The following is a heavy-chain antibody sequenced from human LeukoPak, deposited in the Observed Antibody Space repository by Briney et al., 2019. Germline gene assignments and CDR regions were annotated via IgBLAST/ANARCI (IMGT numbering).Heavy chain of an antibody. D-gene: IGHD3-22*01. CDR1: GGTFSSYA. Sequence: ASVKVSCKASGGTFSSYAISWVRQAPGQGLEWMGWISTYNDKTNYAQKLQGRVSMTTDTSTGTAYMELRSLRSDDTAVYYCARDDVGRNGYLDNDAFDIWGQGTMVTVSS. V-gene: IGHV1-18*01. CDR2: ISTYNDKT. CDR3: ARDDVGRNGYLDNDAFDI. J-gene: IGHJ3*02.